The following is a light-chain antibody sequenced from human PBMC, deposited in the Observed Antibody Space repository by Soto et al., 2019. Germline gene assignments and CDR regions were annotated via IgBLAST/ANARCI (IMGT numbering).Light chain of an antibody. CDR3: SSYTSSSTRL. CDR1: SSDVGGYNY. V-gene: IGLV2-14*01. J-gene: IGLJ2*01. Sequence: QSVLTQPASVSGSPGQSITISCTGTSSDVGGYNYVSWYQQHPGKAPKLMIYDVSNRPSGVSNRFSGSKSGNTASLTISGLQAEDEADYYCSSYTSSSTRLFGGETKLTVL. CDR2: DVS.